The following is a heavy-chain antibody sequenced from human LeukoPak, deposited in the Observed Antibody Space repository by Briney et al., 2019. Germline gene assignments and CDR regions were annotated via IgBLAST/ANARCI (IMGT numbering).Heavy chain of an antibody. CDR3: AKDDDWGRFNH. CDR2: IYSDNT. Sequence: GGSLRLSCTVSGFTVSSNSMSWVRQAPGKGLEWVSFIYSDNTHYSDSVKGRFTISRDNFKNTVSLQLNSLRAEDTAMYYCAKDDDWGRFNHWGQGTLVTVSS. J-gene: IGHJ1*01. V-gene: IGHV3-53*01. D-gene: IGHD3-16*01. CDR1: GFTVSSNS.